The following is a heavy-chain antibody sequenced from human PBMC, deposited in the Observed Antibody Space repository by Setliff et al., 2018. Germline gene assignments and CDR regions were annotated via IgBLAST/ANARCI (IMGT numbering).Heavy chain of an antibody. J-gene: IGHJ5*02. CDR1: GFSFTDFW. V-gene: IGHV5-51*01. CDR3: ARQKSTGSGNYWFDP. Sequence: GESLKISCKGSGFSFTDFWIGWVRQMPGKGLEWMGLIYAGDSDTRYNPSFQGRVTMSADKSINTAYLQWSSLKASDTAIYYCARQKSTGSGNYWFDPWGQGTLVTVSS. D-gene: IGHD3-10*01. CDR2: IYAGDSDT.